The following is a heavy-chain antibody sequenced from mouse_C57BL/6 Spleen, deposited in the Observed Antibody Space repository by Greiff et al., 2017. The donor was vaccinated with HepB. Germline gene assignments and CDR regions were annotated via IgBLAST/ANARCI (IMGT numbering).Heavy chain of an antibody. D-gene: IGHD1-1*01. Sequence: EVQLVESGGGLVQPGGSLSLSCAASGFTFTDYYMSWVRQPPGKALEWLGFIRNKANGYTTDYSASVKGRITISRDNSQSILYLQMNALRAEDSATYYCARYSGSRGAMDYWGQGTSVTVSS. V-gene: IGHV7-3*01. CDR3: ARYSGSRGAMDY. J-gene: IGHJ4*01. CDR1: GFTFTDYY. CDR2: IRNKANGYTT.